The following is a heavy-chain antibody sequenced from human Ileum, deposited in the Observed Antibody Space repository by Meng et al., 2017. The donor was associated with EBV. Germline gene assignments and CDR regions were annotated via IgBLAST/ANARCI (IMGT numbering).Heavy chain of an antibody. V-gene: IGHV4-28*01. J-gene: IGHJ4*02. CDR1: GYSISSTNW. D-gene: IGHD3-22*01. Sequence: QVHLQESGPGLGKPSDTLSLTCAASGYSISSTNWWGWIRQPPGKGLEWIGYIYYSGSTSYNPSLKSRVTMSVDTSKNQFSLNLNSVTAVDTAVYYCARNVPGTSAYYDWGQGTLVTVSS. CDR3: ARNVPGTSAYYD. CDR2: IYYSGST.